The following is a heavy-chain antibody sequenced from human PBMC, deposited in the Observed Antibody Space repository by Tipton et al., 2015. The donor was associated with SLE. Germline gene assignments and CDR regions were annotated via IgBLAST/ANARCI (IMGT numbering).Heavy chain of an antibody. CDR3: TRDLGFTDY. J-gene: IGHJ4*02. Sequence: QSGPEVKKPGASVKVSCKASGYSFTTYDINWVRQAPGQGLEWMGWMNPNTGHTKYAQKFQGRVTLTRDTSIRTAYMELSGLTSDDTAMYYCTRDLGFTDYWGQGTLVTVSS. CDR2: MNPNTGHT. V-gene: IGHV1-8*01. CDR1: GYSFTTYD.